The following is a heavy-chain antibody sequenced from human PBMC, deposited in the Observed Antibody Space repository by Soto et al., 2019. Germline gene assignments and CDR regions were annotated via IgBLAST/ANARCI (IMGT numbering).Heavy chain of an antibody. CDR1: GGTFSSYA. D-gene: IGHD3-10*01. CDR2: IIPIFGTA. V-gene: IGHV1-69*06. J-gene: IGHJ4*02. CDR3: GLEPTGTGGIDN. Sequence: QVQLVQSGAEVKKPGSSVKVSCKASGGTFSSYAISWVRQAPGQGLEWMGGIIPIFGTANYAQKFQGRVTITADKSTSTAYMELSGLRFDDTAVYYCGLEPTGTGGIDNWGLGTLVTVSS.